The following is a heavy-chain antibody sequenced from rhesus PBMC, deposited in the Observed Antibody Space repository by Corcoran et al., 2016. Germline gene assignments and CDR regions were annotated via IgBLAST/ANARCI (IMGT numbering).Heavy chain of an antibody. V-gene: IGHV4-173*01. CDR2: ISGRGWAT. Sequence: QLQLQESGPGLVKPSETLSLTCAVSGGSISSNYWSWINQPPGKGLEWIGRISGRGWATDYNPSLRGLVTIATVTSKNQCSRQRCAVTAPDTAVYSCARRPNSCIWIDYWGQGVLVTVSS. J-gene: IGHJ4*01. CDR3: ARRPNSCIWIDY. D-gene: IGHD6-25*01. CDR1: GGSISSNY.